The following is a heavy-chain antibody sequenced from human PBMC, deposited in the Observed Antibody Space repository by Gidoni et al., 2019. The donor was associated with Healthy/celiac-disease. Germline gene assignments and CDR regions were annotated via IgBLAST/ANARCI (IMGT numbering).Heavy chain of an antibody. D-gene: IGHD2-2*01. CDR3: AREVCSSTSCYSYYYYGMDV. Sequence: EVQLVESGGGLVKPGGSLRLSCAASGFTFSSYSMNWVRQAPGKGLEWVSSISSSSSYIYYADSVKGRFTISRDNAKNSLYLQMNSLRAEDTAVYYCAREVCSSTSCYSYYYYGMDVWGQGTTVTVSS. J-gene: IGHJ6*02. CDR2: ISSSSSYI. V-gene: IGHV3-21*01. CDR1: GFTFSSYS.